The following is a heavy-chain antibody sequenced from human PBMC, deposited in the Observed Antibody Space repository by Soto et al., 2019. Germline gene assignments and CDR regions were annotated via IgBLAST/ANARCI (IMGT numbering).Heavy chain of an antibody. Sequence: EVQLVQSGAEVKKPGESLQISCKGSGYSFNSYWIGWVRQMPGKGLEWMGVIYPGDSHTRYSPSFQGQVTISADKSINTAYLQWSSLKASATAMYYCARRHYDSGSYRDDAFDIWGQGTMVTVSS. CDR3: ARRHYDSGSYRDDAFDI. D-gene: IGHD3-10*01. CDR2: IYPGDSHT. J-gene: IGHJ3*02. CDR1: GYSFNSYW. V-gene: IGHV5-51*03.